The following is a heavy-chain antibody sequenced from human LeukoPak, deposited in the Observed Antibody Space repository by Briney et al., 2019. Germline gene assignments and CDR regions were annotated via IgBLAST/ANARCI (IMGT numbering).Heavy chain of an antibody. J-gene: IGHJ4*02. CDR2: IKSKTDGGTT. D-gene: IGHD2-2*01. CDR3: ARGSTFFVVVPASAIDY. V-gene: IGHV3-15*05. CDR1: GFTFSNAW. Sequence: PGGSLRLSCAASGFTFSNAWMSWVRQAPGKGLEWVGRIKSKTDGGTTDYAAPVKGRFTISRDDSKNTLYLQMNSLKTEDTAVYYCARGSTFFVVVPASAIDYWGQGTLVTVSS.